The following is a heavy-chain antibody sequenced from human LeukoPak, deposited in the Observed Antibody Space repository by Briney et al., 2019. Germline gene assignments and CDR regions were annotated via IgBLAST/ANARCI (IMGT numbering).Heavy chain of an antibody. Sequence: GESLKISCKGPGYIFGSHWIGWVRQMPGKGLEWMGILHPADSETRYSPSFQGQVTMSADKSITTAYLQWSSLKASDTAMYYCARGRRFSGTAFDYWGQGTLVIVSS. V-gene: IGHV5-51*01. D-gene: IGHD3-10*01. J-gene: IGHJ4*02. CDR3: ARGRRFSGTAFDY. CDR1: GYIFGSHW. CDR2: LHPADSET.